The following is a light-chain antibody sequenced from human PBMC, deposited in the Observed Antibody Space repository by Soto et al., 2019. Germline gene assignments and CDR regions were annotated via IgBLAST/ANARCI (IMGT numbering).Light chain of an antibody. CDR1: NIAIKS. V-gene: IGLV3-21*02. CDR2: DDG. J-gene: IGLJ1*01. CDR3: AAWDDSLNGFV. Sequence: SYVLTQAPSVSVAPGQTARITCGGNNIAIKSVHWYQQKPGQAPVLVVYDDGDRPSGIPERFSGSKSGTSASLAIRGLQSEDEADYYCAAWDDSLNGFVFGTGTKVTVL.